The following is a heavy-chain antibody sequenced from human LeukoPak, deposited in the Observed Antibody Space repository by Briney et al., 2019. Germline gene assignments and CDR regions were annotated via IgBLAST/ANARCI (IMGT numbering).Heavy chain of an antibody. V-gene: IGHV5-51*01. J-gene: IGHJ3*02. CDR3: ARIVRTAMVPDAFDI. CDR2: IYPGDSDT. D-gene: IGHD5-18*01. CDR1: GYSFTGYW. Sequence: LGESLKISCKGSGYSFTGYWNGWVRQIPGKGLGRMGIIYPGDSDTRYSPSFQGQVTISADKSISTAYLQWSSLKASDTAMYYCARIVRTAMVPDAFDIWGQGTMVTVSS.